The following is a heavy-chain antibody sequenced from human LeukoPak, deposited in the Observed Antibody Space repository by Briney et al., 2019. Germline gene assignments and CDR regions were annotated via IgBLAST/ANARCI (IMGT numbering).Heavy chain of an antibody. CDR3: ARAESFELATPMGDH. J-gene: IGHJ4*02. Sequence: ASVKVSCKASGYTFIDYYIHWVRQAPGQGLEWMGWINPNSGGTSYPQKFQGRVTMTRDTSISTAYMELTRLTSDDTAVYYCARAESFELATPMGDHWGQGTLVTVS. CDR2: INPNSGGT. D-gene: IGHD5-24*01. CDR1: GYTFIDYY. V-gene: IGHV1-2*02.